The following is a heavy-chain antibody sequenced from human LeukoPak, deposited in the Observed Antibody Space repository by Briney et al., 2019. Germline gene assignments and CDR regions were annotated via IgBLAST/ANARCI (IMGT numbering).Heavy chain of an antibody. CDR2: ITDVGDI. CDR1: GLTFSKSA. V-gene: IGHV3-23*01. J-gene: IGHJ4*02. D-gene: IGHD2-15*01. Sequence: QTGGSLRLSCAASGLTFSKSALTWVRQAPGKGLEWVSTITDVGDIFYTYSVRGRFTISRDNSKNTVYMQMDGLRAEDTAVYYRTRDRGGSPTDVFDYWGQGTLVTVSS. CDR3: TRDRGGSPTDVFDY.